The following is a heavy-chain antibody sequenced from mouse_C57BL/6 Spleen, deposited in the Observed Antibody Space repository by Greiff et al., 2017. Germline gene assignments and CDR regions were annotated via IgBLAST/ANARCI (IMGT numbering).Heavy chain of an antibody. J-gene: IGHJ4*01. Sequence: VQLVESGAELVMPGASVKLSCKASGYTFTSYWMHWVKQRPGQGLEWIGEIDPSDSYTNYNQKFKGKSTLTVDKSSSTAYMQLSSLTSEDSAVYYCARGDYGNPYAMDYWGQGTSVTVSS. CDR1: GYTFTSYW. CDR2: IDPSDSYT. V-gene: IGHV1-69*01. CDR3: ARGDYGNPYAMDY. D-gene: IGHD2-1*01.